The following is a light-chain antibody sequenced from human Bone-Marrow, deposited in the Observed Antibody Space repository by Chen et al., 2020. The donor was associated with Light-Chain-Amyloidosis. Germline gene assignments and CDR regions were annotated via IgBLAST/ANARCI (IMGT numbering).Light chain of an antibody. J-gene: IGKJ4*01. V-gene: IGKV3-20*01. CDR3: QQYGTSPLT. Sequence: DIVLPQPPGTLSSSPGEGANLSCRASQTISSNYLTWYQQKFGQAPRLLIYGSSSRATGIPDRFTGSGSGTDFTLTINRLEPEDFAMYYCQQYGTSPLTFGGGTKVEIK. CDR1: QTISSNY. CDR2: GSS.